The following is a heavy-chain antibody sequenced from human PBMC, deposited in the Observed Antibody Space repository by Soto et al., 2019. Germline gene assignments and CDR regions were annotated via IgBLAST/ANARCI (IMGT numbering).Heavy chain of an antibody. J-gene: IGHJ4*02. V-gene: IGHV1-46*01. CDR1: GYTFTSYY. Sequence: ASVNVSCKSSGYTFTSYYIHWVRQAPGQGLEWMGIINPSGGSTSYAQKFQGRVTMTRDTSTSTVYMELSSLRSEDTAVYYCARDSGDDSTFDYWGQGTLVTVSS. CDR2: INPSGGST. D-gene: IGHD3-22*01. CDR3: ARDSGDDSTFDY.